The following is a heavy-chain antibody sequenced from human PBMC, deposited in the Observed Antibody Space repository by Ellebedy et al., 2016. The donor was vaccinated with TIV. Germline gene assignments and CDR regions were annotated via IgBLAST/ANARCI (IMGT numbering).Heavy chain of an antibody. Sequence: GGSLRLXXAASGFTFSSHGMHWVRQAPGKGLEWVAVIWYDGSNKYYADSVKGRFTISTDNSKNTLYLQMNSLRAEDKAVYYCARDQLAAAAGTSGYWGQGTLVTVSS. CDR1: GFTFSSHG. J-gene: IGHJ4*02. D-gene: IGHD6-13*01. CDR2: IWYDGSNK. V-gene: IGHV3-33*08. CDR3: ARDQLAAAAGTSGY.